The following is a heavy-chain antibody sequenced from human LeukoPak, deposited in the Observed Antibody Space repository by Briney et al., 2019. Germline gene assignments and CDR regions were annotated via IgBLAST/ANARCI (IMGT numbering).Heavy chain of an antibody. J-gene: IGHJ4*02. CDR3: AKGGRGFSYGSLDY. D-gene: IGHD5-18*01. Sequence: GGSLRLSCAASGFAFSNYAMSWIRQAPGKGLEWVSPISDSGASTYYADSVKGRFTISRDNSKNTLYLQMNSLRVEDSAVYYCAKGGRGFSYGSLDYWGQGTLVTVSS. V-gene: IGHV3-23*01. CDR2: ISDSGAST. CDR1: GFAFSNYA.